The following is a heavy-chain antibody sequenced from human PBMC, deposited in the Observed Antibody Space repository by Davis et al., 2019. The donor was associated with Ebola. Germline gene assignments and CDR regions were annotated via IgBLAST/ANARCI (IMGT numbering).Heavy chain of an antibody. V-gene: IGHV1-2*06. D-gene: IGHD3-10*01. CDR2: INPKSGGP. Sequence: AASVKVSCKASGYTFTDYYIHWVRQAPGQGLEWMGRINPKSGGPTYAQKFQGRVTMTRDTSISTAYMELSRLRSDDTAVYYCARDLATSSGAHFFYFGMDVWGEGTSVAVSS. J-gene: IGHJ6*04. CDR3: ARDLATSSGAHFFYFGMDV. CDR1: GYTFTDYY.